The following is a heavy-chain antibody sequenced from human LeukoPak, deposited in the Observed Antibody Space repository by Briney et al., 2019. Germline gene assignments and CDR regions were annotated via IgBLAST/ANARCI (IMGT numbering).Heavy chain of an antibody. J-gene: IGHJ4*02. CDR1: GGSISSYY. V-gene: IGHV4-59*01. CDR2: IYYSGST. D-gene: IGHD3-22*01. CDR3: ARSPHDRSFDY. Sequence: PSETLSLTCTVSGGSISSYYWSWIRQPPEKGLEWIGYIYYSGSTNYNPSLKSRVTISVDTSKNQFSLKLSSVTAADTAVYYCARSPHDRSFDYWGQGTLVTVSS.